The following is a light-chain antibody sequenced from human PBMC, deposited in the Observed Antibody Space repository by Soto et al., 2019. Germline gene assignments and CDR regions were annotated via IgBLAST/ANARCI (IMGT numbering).Light chain of an antibody. V-gene: IGLV3-21*02. CDR2: DDS. CDR3: QVWDTNNDHVV. CDR1: NIESKS. J-gene: IGLJ2*01. Sequence: SYELTQPPSVSVAPGQTAGITCGGNNIESKSVHWYQQKPGQAPVLVVHDDSDRPSGIPERFSGSNSGNTATLTITRVEAVDEADYYCQVWDTNNDHVVFGGGTKVTVL.